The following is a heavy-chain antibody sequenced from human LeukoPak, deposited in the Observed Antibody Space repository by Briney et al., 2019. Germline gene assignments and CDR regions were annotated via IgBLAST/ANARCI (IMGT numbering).Heavy chain of an antibody. CDR2: ISCDGSDK. Sequence: GGSLRLSCAASGFTVSSNYMTWVRQAPGKGLEWVAIISCDGSDKYYADSVKGRLSISRDNSQKTLYLQMNSLRPDDTAVYYCARQKITVTVSLDYWGQGTLVTVSS. J-gene: IGHJ4*02. V-gene: IGHV3-30*03. CDR1: GFTVSSNY. D-gene: IGHD4-17*01. CDR3: ARQKITVTVSLDY.